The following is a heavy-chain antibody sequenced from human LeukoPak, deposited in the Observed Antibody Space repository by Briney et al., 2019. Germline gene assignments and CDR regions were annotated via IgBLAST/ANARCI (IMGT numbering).Heavy chain of an antibody. V-gene: IGHV3-13*04. CDR3: ARAAYDYGDYGHWYFDL. Sequence: GGTLRLSCAASGFTFSSYDMHWVRQATGKGLEWVSAIGTAGDTYYPGSVKGRFTISRENAKNSLYLQMNSLRAGDTAVYYCARAAYDYGDYGHWYFDLWGRGTLVTVSS. CDR2: IGTAGDT. D-gene: IGHD4-17*01. J-gene: IGHJ2*01. CDR1: GFTFSSYD.